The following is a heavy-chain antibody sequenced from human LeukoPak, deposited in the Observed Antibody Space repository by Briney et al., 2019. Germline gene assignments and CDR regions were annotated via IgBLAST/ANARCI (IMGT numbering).Heavy chain of an antibody. D-gene: IGHD6-19*01. V-gene: IGHV4-59*08. CDR1: GASISSYY. J-gene: IGHJ4*02. CDR3: ARSYGQWLAHFDY. CDR2: IYYSGST. Sequence: SETLSLTCPVSGASISSYYWSWIRQPPGKGLEWIGYIYYSGSTNYIPSLKSRVTISVDTSKNQFSLKLSSVTAADTAVYYCARSYGQWLAHFDYWGQGTLVTVSS.